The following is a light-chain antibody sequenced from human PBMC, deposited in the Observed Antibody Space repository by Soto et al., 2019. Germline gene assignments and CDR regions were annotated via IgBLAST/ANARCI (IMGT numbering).Light chain of an antibody. CDR3: QKYNSAPYT. J-gene: IGKJ2*01. Sequence: DIQMTQSPSSLSASVGDSVTITCRASRGISNYLAWYQQQPGKVPRLLIYKASTLHSGVPSRFSGSGSGTDFTLTISSLQPEDVETYYCQKYNSAPYTFGHGTNLEIK. CDR2: KAS. V-gene: IGKV1-27*01. CDR1: RGISNY.